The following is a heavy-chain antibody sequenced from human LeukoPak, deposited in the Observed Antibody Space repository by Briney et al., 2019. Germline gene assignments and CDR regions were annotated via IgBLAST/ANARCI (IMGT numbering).Heavy chain of an antibody. J-gene: IGHJ3*02. CDR3: ARLPVVIAAFDI. Sequence: KPSETLSLTCTVSGGSISSGSYYWGWIRQPPGKGLEWIGSIYYSGSTYYNPSLKSRVTISVDTSKNQFSLKLSSVTAADTAVYYCARLPVVIAAFDIWGQGTMVTVPS. CDR2: IYYSGST. D-gene: IGHD3-22*01. CDR1: GGSISSGSYY. V-gene: IGHV4-39*01.